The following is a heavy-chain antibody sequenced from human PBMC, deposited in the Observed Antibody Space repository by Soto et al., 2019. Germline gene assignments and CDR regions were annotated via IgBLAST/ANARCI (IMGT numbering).Heavy chain of an antibody. CDR1: GFTFTDHG. CDR2: ISDDGSRK. CDR3: GKGIRPGAVAGPFDS. D-gene: IGHD6-19*01. J-gene: IGHJ4*02. Sequence: QVQLVESGGGVVQPGRSLRLSCLASGFTFTDHGMHWVRQFPGKGLDWVAVISDDGSRKLYSDSVKGRFTISRDNSKNTLFLQMESLRSEDMGVYYCGKGIRPGAVAGPFDSWGQGALVTVSS. V-gene: IGHV3-30*18.